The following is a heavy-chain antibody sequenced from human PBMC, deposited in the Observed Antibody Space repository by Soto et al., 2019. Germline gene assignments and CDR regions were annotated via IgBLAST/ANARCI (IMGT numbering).Heavy chain of an antibody. CDR3: ARGFCRGGSCYSGSFDI. Sequence: ASVKVSCKASGYTFTSYYMHWVRQAPGQGLEWMGIINPSGGSTSYAQKFQGRVTMTRDTSTSTVYMELSSLRSEDTAVYYCARGFCRGGSCYSGSFDIGGQGTMVTFSS. D-gene: IGHD2-15*01. J-gene: IGHJ3*02. CDR2: INPSGGST. CDR1: GYTFTSYY. V-gene: IGHV1-46*03.